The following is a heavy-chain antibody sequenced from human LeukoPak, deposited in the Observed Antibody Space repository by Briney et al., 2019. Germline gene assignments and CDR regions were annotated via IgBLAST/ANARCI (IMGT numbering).Heavy chain of an antibody. CDR2: IYYSGST. V-gene: IGHV4-31*03. Sequence: SETLSLTCTVSGGSISSGAYYWSWIRQHPGKGLEWIGYIYYSGSTYYNPSLKSRVTISVDTSKNQFSLKLSSVTAADTAVYYCAREDTAMVYFGYWGQGTLVTVSS. D-gene: IGHD5-18*01. CDR3: AREDTAMVYFGY. J-gene: IGHJ4*02. CDR1: GGSISSGAYY.